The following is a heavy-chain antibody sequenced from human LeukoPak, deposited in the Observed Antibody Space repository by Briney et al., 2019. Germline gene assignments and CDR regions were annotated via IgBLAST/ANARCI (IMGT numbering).Heavy chain of an antibody. D-gene: IGHD3-22*01. Sequence: SETLSLTCTVSGGSISSYYWSWIRQPAGKGLEWIGRIYTSGSTNYNPSLKSRVTMSVDTSKNQFSLKLSSVTAADTAVYYCARADSSGTYNWFDPWGQGTLVTVSS. CDR2: IYTSGST. V-gene: IGHV4-4*07. CDR1: GGSISSYY. J-gene: IGHJ5*02. CDR3: ARADSSGTYNWFDP.